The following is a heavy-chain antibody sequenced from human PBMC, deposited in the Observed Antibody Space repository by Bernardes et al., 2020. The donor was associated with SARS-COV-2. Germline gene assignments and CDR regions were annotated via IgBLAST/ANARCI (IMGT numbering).Heavy chain of an antibody. CDR2: IYYSGST. D-gene: IGHD3-3*01. J-gene: IGHJ4*02. CDR1: GGSISSSSDY. Sequence: SEPLSLTCTVSGGSISSSSDYWGWLRQPPGKGLEWIGSIYYSGSTYYNPSLKSRVTISVDTSKNQFSLKLSSVTAADTAVYYCARENKPLRFLEWFQSFDYWGQGTLVTVSS. V-gene: IGHV4-39*07. CDR3: ARENKPLRFLEWFQSFDY.